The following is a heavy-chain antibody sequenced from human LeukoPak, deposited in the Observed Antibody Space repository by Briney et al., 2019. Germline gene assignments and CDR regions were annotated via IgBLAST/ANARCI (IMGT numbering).Heavy chain of an antibody. D-gene: IGHD5-18*01. CDR1: GGSISSSNR. CDR3: AKASFGYSYGYAADWFDP. CDR2: IYHSGST. J-gene: IGHJ5*02. V-gene: IGHV4-4*02. Sequence: SETLSLTCAVSGGSISSSNRWSWVRQPPGKGLEWIGEIYHSGSTNYNPSLKSRVTISVDKSKNQFSLKLSPVTAADTAVYYCAKASFGYSYGYAADWFDPWGQGTLVTVSS.